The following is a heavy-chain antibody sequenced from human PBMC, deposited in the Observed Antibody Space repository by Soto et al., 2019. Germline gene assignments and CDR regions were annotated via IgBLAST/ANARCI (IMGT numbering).Heavy chain of an antibody. CDR3: AKADASGGNSFLFDY. CDR2: ISGSGVNT. Sequence: PGWSLRLACAASGFTFSSYAMTGVRQAPGKGLEWVSTISGSGVNTYYADSVKGRFTISRDNSKNTVYVQMNSLRAEDTAIYYCAKADASGGNSFLFDYWGQGTLVTVSS. D-gene: IGHD2-21*02. J-gene: IGHJ4*02. CDR1: GFTFSSYA. V-gene: IGHV3-23*01.